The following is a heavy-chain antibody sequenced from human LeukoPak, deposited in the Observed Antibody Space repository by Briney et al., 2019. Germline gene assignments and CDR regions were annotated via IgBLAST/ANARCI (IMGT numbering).Heavy chain of an antibody. V-gene: IGHV1-18*01. J-gene: IGHJ4*02. D-gene: IGHD6-13*01. CDR2: ISAYNGNT. Sequence: ASVTVSCTASVYTFTSYGISWVRQAPGQGLEWMGWISAYNGNTNYAQKLQGRVTMTTDTSTSTAYMELRSLRSDDTAVYYCARDLKGGSSWYVGFDYWGQGTLVTVSS. CDR1: VYTFTSYG. CDR3: ARDLKGGSSWYVGFDY.